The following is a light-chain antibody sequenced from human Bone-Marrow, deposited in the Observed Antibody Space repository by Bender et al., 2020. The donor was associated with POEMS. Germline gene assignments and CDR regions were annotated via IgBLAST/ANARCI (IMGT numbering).Light chain of an antibody. J-gene: IGLJ3*02. Sequence: QSVLTQPPSASGTTGQRVTISCSGGSSNIGAHAVNWYQHLPGTAPKLLIYSSHRRPSEVPDRVSGSRSGTSASLAISGLQSEDEADYYCAVWDDSLNGWVFGGGTKLTVL. CDR1: SSNIGAHA. V-gene: IGLV1-44*01. CDR3: AVWDDSLNGWV. CDR2: SSH.